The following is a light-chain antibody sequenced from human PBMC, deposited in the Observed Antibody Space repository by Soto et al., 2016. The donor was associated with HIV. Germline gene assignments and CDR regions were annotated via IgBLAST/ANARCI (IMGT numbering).Light chain of an antibody. J-gene: IGLJ2*01. CDR2: DDS. V-gene: IGLV3-21*03. CDR3: HLWDTSSDHWV. CDR1: NIGTKN. Sequence: SYELTQPPSVSVAPGKTARLTCGGNNIGTKNVHWNQQKPGQAPALVVFDDSDRPSGIPERFSGSNSGNTATLTINSVEAGDEADYYCHLWDTSSDHWVFGGGTKLAVL.